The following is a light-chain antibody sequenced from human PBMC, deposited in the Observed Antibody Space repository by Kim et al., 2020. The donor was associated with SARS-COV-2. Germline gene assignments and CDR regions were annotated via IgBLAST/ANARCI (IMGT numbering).Light chain of an antibody. Sequence: ELTQPPSVSEAPRQRVTISCSGSSSNIGSNAVNWYQQLPGKAPKLLIYYDDLLPSGVSDRFSGSKSGTSASLAISGLQSEDEADYYCAAWDDRLNGWVFGGGTQLTVL. J-gene: IGLJ3*02. V-gene: IGLV1-36*01. CDR1: SSNIGSNA. CDR3: AAWDDRLNGWV. CDR2: YDD.